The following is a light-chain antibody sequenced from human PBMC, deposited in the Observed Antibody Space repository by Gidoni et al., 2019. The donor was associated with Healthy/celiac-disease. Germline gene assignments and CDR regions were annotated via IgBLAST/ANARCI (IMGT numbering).Light chain of an antibody. J-gene: IGKJ4*01. Sequence: EMVLTQSPATLSLSTGERATLSCGASQSVSSYLAWYQQKPGQAPRLLIYDASNRATGIPARFSGSGSGTDFTLTISSLQPEDFAVYYCQQRSNWPSTFGGGTTVEIK. CDR3: QQRSNWPST. CDR2: DAS. CDR1: QSVSSY. V-gene: IGKV3-11*01.